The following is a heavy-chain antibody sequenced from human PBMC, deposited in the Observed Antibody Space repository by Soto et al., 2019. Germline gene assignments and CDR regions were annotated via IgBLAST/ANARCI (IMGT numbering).Heavy chain of an antibody. CDR2: IVVGNGHT. J-gene: IGHJ6*04. CDR3: AGRYCSGGSCYNYYGMDV. V-gene: IGHV1-58*01. D-gene: IGHD2-15*01. CDR1: GFTFGSSA. Sequence: SVKISCKASGFTFGSSAVQWVRQARGQRLEWIGWIVVGNGHTNYAQKFQERVTITRDMSTGTAYMELSSLRSEDTAVYYCAGRYCSGGSCYNYYGMDVWGRGTKVTVSS.